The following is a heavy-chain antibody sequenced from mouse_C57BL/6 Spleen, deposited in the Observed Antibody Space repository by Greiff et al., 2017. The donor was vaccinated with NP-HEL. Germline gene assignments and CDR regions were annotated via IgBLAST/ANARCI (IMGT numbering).Heavy chain of an antibody. CDR2: INPNNGGT. CDR1: GYTFTDYN. J-gene: IGHJ2*01. Sequence: VQLQQSGPELVKPGASVKIPCKASGYTFTDYNMDWVKQSHGKSLEWIGDINPNNGGTIYNQKFKGKATLTVDQSSSTAYMELRSLTSEDTAVYYCARGDYGNYEYYFDYWGQGTTLTVSS. V-gene: IGHV1-18*01. D-gene: IGHD2-1*01. CDR3: ARGDYGNYEYYFDY.